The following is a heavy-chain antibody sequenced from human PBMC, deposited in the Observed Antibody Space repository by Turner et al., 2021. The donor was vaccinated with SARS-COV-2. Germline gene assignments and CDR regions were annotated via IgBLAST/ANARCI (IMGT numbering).Heavy chain of an antibody. CDR3: ARDRGECGDSDCYTGPFDP. Sequence: DSVKGRFTISRDNARGSVFLQMSSLRAEDTALYYCARDRGECGDSDCYTGPFDPWGQGTLVTVSS. J-gene: IGHJ5*02. V-gene: IGHV3-11*01. D-gene: IGHD2-21*02.